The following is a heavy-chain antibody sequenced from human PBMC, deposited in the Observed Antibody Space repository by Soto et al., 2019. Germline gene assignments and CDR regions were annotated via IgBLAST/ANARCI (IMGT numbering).Heavy chain of an antibody. CDR2: TYYRSKWYY. CDR1: GNSVSSHSAG. D-gene: IGHD1-26*01. CDR3: ARGQQYSGSMCEY. J-gene: IGHJ4*03. Sequence: FAISGNSVSSHSAGGSSFITSPSRGLEWLGRTYYRSKWYYEYAVSVRGRITINPDTSKNQYSLQLNSVTPEDTAGYFCARGQQYSGSMCEYWGPRPRVIVS. V-gene: IGHV6-1*01.